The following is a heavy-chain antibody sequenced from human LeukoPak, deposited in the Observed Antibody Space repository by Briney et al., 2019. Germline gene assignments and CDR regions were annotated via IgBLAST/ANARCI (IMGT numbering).Heavy chain of an antibody. Sequence: GGSLRLSCAASGFTFRSYEMNWVRQAPEKGLEGVSYISSSGSTVYYADSVKGRFTNSRDNAKNSLYLQMNSLRAEDTALYYCARGPSVGSGWSPDLWGQGTLVTVSS. CDR2: ISSSGSTV. D-gene: IGHD6-19*01. V-gene: IGHV3-48*03. CDR1: GFTFRSYE. CDR3: ARGPSVGSGWSPDL. J-gene: IGHJ5*02.